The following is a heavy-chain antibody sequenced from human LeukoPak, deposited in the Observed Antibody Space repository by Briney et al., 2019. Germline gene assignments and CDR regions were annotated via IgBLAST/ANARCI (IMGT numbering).Heavy chain of an antibody. J-gene: IGHJ6*03. CDR1: GDSITSYF. CDR2: IFYSGSTY. Sequence: SETLSLTCTVSGDSITSYFWSWIRQPPGKGLEWVGYIFYSGSTYQYKPSLKSRVTISVDTSKNQFSLKLRSVTAADTAVYYCARVIATVGHLDYYYYMDVWGKGTTVTVSS. V-gene: IGHV4-59*12. D-gene: IGHD6-13*01. CDR3: ARVIATVGHLDYYYYMDV.